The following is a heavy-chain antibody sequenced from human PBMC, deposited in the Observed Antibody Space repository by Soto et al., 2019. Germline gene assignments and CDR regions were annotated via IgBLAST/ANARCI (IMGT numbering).Heavy chain of an antibody. V-gene: IGHV1-18*01. CDR3: AREMVRGVGSDY. D-gene: IGHD3-10*01. CDR1: GYTFTSYG. J-gene: IGHJ4*02. CDR2: ISTYNGNT. Sequence: QVKLVQSGAEVKKPGASVKASCKASGYTFTSYGISWVRQAPGQGLEWMGWISTYNGNTRYAQKLQGRVTMTTDTSTSTAYMELRSPRSDDTAVFYCAREMVRGVGSDYWGQGTLVTVSS.